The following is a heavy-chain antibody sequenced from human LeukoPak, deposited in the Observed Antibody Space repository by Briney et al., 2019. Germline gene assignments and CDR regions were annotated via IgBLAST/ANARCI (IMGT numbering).Heavy chain of an antibody. D-gene: IGHD3-22*01. J-gene: IGHJ5*02. CDR1: GYTFTSYF. CDR2: INPSGGST. Sequence: ASVKVSCKAPGYTFTSYFMHWVRQAPGQGLEWMGIINPSGGSTSYAQKFQGRVTMTRDTSTSTVYMELSSLRSEDTAVYYCARSYYDSSGPYPENNWFDPWGQGTLVTVSS. CDR3: ARSYYDSSGPYPENNWFDP. V-gene: IGHV1-46*01.